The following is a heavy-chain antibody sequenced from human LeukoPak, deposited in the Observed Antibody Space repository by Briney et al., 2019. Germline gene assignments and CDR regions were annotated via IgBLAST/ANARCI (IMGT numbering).Heavy chain of an antibody. CDR1: GGTFSSYA. CDR2: IIPILGIA. CDR3: ANLHSLDYDGH. D-gene: IGHD4-23*01. J-gene: IGHJ4*02. V-gene: IGHV1-69*04. Sequence: ASVKVSCKASGGTFSSYAISWVRQAPGQGLEWMGRIIPILGIANYAQKFQGRVTITADKSTSTAYMELSSLRSEDTAVYYCANLHSLDYDGHWGQGTLVTVSS.